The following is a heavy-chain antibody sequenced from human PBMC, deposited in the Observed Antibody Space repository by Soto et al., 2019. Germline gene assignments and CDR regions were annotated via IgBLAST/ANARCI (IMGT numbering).Heavy chain of an antibody. J-gene: IGHJ4*02. CDR1: GFTFSSYG. D-gene: IGHD5-18*01. V-gene: IGHV3-30*03. CDR2: ISYDGSNK. Sequence: QVQLVESGGGVVQPGRSLRLSCAASGFTFSSYGMHWVRQAPGKGLEWVAVISYDGSNKYYADSVKGRFTISRDNSKNTLYLQMISLRAEDTAVYYCVSSYGSIHFDYWGQGTLVTVSS. CDR3: VSSYGSIHFDY.